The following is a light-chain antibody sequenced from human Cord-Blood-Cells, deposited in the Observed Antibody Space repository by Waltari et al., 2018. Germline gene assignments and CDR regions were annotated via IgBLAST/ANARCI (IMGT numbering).Light chain of an antibody. J-gene: IGKJ3*01. CDR2: DAS. Sequence: DIQMTQSPSSLSAPVGDRVTITCQASQDISNYLNWYQQKPGKAPKLLIYDASNLETGVPSRFSGSGSGTDFTFTISSLQPEDIATYYCQQYDNLPSLTFGPGTKVDIK. V-gene: IGKV1-33*01. CDR1: QDISNY. CDR3: QQYDNLPSLT.